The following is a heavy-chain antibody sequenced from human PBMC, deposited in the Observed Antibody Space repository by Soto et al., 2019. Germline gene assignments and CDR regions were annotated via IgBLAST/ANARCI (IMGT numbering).Heavy chain of an antibody. CDR2: ISYDGSNK. CDR3: AKDQGRGGYSYGYFSPYFDY. Sequence: PGGSLRLSCAASGFTFSSYGMHWVRQAPGKGLEWVVVISYDGSNKYYADSVKGRFTISRDNSKNTLYLQMNSLRAEDTAVYYCAKDQGRGGYSYGYFSPYFDYWGQGTLVTVSS. V-gene: IGHV3-30*18. D-gene: IGHD5-18*01. CDR1: GFTFSSYG. J-gene: IGHJ4*02.